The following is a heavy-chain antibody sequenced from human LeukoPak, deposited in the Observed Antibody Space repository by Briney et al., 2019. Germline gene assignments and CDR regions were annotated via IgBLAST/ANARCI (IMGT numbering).Heavy chain of an antibody. V-gene: IGHV3-13*01. CDR1: GFTFSSYD. D-gene: IGHD4-17*01. Sequence: GGSLRLSCAASGFTFSSYDMHWVRQATGKGLEWVSAIGTAGDTYYPGSVKGRFTISRENAKNSLYLQMNSLRAGDTAVYYCARTGYGDQNYFDYWGQGTLVTVSS. J-gene: IGHJ4*02. CDR2: IGTAGDT. CDR3: ARTGYGDQNYFDY.